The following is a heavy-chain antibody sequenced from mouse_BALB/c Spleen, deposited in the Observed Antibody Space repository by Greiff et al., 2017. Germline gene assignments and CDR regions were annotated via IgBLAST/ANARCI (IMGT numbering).Heavy chain of an antibody. CDR1: GFAFSSYD. D-gene: IGHD1-1*01. CDR2: ISSGGGST. J-gene: IGHJ3*01. Sequence: EVKLMESGGGLVKPGGSLKLSCAASGFAFSSYDMSWVRQTPEKRLEWVAYISSGGGSTYYPDTVKGRFTISRDNAKNTLYLQMSSLKSEDTAMYYCDRQEYYGSSHAWFAYWGQGTLVTVSA. V-gene: IGHV5-12-1*01. CDR3: DRQEYYGSSHAWFAY.